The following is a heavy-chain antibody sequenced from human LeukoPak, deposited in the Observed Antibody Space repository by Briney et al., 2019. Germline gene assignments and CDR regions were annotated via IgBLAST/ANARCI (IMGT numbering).Heavy chain of an antibody. CDR2: ISKSSTYI. CDR3: AKDYEYFQH. CDR1: GFTFRSYT. Sequence: GGSLRLSCAASGFTFRSYTMNWVRQAPGKGLEWVSAISKSSTYIHYADSVKGRFTISRDNSKNTLYLQMNSLRAEDTAVYYCAKDYEYFQHWGQGTLVTVSS. J-gene: IGHJ1*01. V-gene: IGHV3-21*04.